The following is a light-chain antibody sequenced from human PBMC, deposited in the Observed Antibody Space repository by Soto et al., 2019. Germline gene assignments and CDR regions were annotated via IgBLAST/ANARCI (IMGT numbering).Light chain of an antibody. CDR2: DVS. J-gene: IGLJ2*01. V-gene: IGLV2-14*03. CDR3: SSYTSSSTVL. Sequence: QSVLTQHASVSGSPGQWISISCIGTNEDIGSYKYVSWYQQHPGKAPKLIIFDVSDRPSGFSDRFSGSKSGSTASLTISGLQPEDEADYYCSSYTSSSTVLFGGGTKVTVL. CDR1: NEDIGSYKY.